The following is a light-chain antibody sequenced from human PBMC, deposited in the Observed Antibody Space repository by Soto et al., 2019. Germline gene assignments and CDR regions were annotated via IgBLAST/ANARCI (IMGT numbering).Light chain of an antibody. CDR3: LQDFAYPLT. Sequence: AIQMTQSPSSLSASVGDRVTITCRASQGVSNDVGWYQQKPGKAPRLLIYAASTLQSGVPSRFSGSQSATDFTLTVCSLPAEDFATYYCLQDFAYPLTFGGGTKVEIK. J-gene: IGKJ4*02. V-gene: IGKV1-6*01. CDR2: AAS. CDR1: QGVSND.